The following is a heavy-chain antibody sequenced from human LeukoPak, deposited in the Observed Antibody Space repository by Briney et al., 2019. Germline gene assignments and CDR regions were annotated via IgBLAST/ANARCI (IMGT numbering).Heavy chain of an antibody. J-gene: IGHJ2*01. D-gene: IGHD3-22*01. V-gene: IGHV3-7*01. CDR2: IKQDGSEK. CDR1: GFTFSSYG. Sequence: GRSLRLSCAASGFTFSSYGMHWVRQAPGKGLEWVANIKQDGSEKNYVDSVKGRFTISRDNAKNSLYLQMDSLRAEDTAVYYCARVQFYDKSGYYRHFDLWGRGTLATVSS. CDR3: ARVQFYDKSGYYRHFDL.